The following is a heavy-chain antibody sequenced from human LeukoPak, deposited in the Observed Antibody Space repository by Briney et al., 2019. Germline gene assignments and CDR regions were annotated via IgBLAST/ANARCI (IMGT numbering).Heavy chain of an antibody. D-gene: IGHD5-12*01. Sequence: SQTLSLTCAVSGGSISSGAYSWSWIRQPLRKGLEWIGYVYYSGGTYYNPSLKSRVTISVDTSKNQFSLKLSSVTAADTAVYYCASHSGGYAYWGQGTLVTVSS. CDR2: VYYSGGT. J-gene: IGHJ4*02. CDR1: GGSISSGAYS. CDR3: ASHSGGYAY. V-gene: IGHV4-30-4*07.